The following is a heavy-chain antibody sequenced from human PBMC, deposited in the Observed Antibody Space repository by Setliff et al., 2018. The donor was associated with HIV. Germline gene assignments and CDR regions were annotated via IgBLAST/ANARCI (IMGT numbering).Heavy chain of an antibody. V-gene: IGHV3-30*04. D-gene: IGHD6-13*01. J-gene: IGHJ4*02. CDR3: SKDFSWESGY. Sequence: PGGSLRLSCAASGFTFSSYVLHWVRQAPGKGLEWVAVMSTGGSNKYYADSVKGRFTISRDNSKNTLYLQMNSLRAEDTAVYYCSKDFSWESGYWGQGTLVTVSS. CDR2: MSTGGSNK. CDR1: GFTFSSYV.